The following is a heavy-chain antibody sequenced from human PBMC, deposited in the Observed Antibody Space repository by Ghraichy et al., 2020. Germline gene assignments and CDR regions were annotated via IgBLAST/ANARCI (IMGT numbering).Heavy chain of an antibody. CDR1: GFTFSRYA. CDR3: AKDGGRTLYYFDY. D-gene: IGHD2-15*01. Sequence: GGSLRLSCAASGFTFSRYAMSWVRLAPGQGLGWVSTISSSYGSTYYSDSVKGRFTISRDNSTNTLYLQMNSLRAEDTAVYYCAKDGGRTLYYFDYWGQGTLVTVSS. CDR2: ISSSYGST. J-gene: IGHJ4*02. V-gene: IGHV3-23*01.